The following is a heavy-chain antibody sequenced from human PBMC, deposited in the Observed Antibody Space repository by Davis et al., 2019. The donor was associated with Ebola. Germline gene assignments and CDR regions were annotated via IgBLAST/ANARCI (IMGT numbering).Heavy chain of an antibody. Sequence: PGGSLRLSCAASVFTFSSCGMHWVRQAPGKGLEWVSYISGSSSTMYYADSVKGRFTISRDNAKTSLYLQMNSLRDEDTAVYYCARDDYSVFDYWGQGTLVTVSS. V-gene: IGHV3-48*02. CDR2: ISGSSSTM. D-gene: IGHD4-11*01. CDR1: VFTFSSCG. J-gene: IGHJ4*02. CDR3: ARDDYSVFDY.